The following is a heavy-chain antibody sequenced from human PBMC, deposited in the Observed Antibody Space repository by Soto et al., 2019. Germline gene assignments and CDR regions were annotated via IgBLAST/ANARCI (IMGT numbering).Heavy chain of an antibody. V-gene: IGHV5-51*01. CDR3: ARQGFCSSTSCYTVDY. CDR1: GYSFTNYW. J-gene: IGHJ4*02. CDR2: IYPGGSNT. D-gene: IGHD2-2*02. Sequence: GESLKISCKCSGYSFTNYWIGWVRQMPGKGLEWMGIIYPGGSNTRYSPSFQGQVTISADKSISTAYLQWSSLKASDTAMYCCARQGFCSSTSCYTVDYWGQGTRVTVSS.